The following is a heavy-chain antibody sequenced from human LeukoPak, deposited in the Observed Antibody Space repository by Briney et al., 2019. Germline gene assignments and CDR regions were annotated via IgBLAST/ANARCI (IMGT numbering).Heavy chain of an antibody. Sequence: GGSLRLSCTASGFPFIEYSMNWVRQAPGKGLEWISYIGIDSGNTKYADSVRGRFTISADKAKNSLYLQMNSLRVEDTAVYYCARDHNYAFDNWAREPWSPSPQ. CDR3: ARDHNYAFDN. V-gene: IGHV3-48*01. D-gene: IGHD1-1*01. CDR2: IGIDSGNT. CDR1: GFPFIEYS. J-gene: IGHJ4*02.